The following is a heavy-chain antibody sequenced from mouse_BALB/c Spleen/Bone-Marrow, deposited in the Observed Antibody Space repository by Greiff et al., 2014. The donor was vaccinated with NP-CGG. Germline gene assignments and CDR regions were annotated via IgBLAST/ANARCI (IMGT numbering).Heavy chain of an antibody. CDR1: GYAFSSSW. CDR2: IYPGDGDT. J-gene: IGHJ2*01. V-gene: IGHV1-82*01. Sequence: VHLVESGPELVKPGASVKISCKASGYAFSSSWMNWVKQRPGQGLEWIGRIYPGDGDTNYNGKFKGKATLTADKSSSTAYMQLSSLTSVDSAVYFCARDYYGSSLDYWGQGTTLTVSS. D-gene: IGHD1-1*01. CDR3: ARDYYGSSLDY.